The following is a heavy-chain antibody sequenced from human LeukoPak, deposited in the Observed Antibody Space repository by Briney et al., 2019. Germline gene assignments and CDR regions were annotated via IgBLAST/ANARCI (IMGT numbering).Heavy chain of an antibody. J-gene: IGHJ5*02. D-gene: IGHD5-12*01. Sequence: GGSLRLSCAASGFTFNTYSMSWVRQAPGKGLEWVSIISHASESIFYADSVKGRFTISRDNAKNSLYLQMNGLRAEDTAVYYCARGATDATRWFDPWGQGTRVTVSS. CDR2: ISHASESI. V-gene: IGHV3-21*01. CDR1: GFTFNTYS. CDR3: ARGATDATRWFDP.